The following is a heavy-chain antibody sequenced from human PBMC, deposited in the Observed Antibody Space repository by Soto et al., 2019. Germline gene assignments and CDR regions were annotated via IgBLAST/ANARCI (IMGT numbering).Heavy chain of an antibody. CDR2: CRNKVNSYTT. D-gene: IGHD2-2*01. CDR1: GFTFGDHY. Sequence: QLVESGGGLVQPGASLRLSCAASGFTFGDHYMDWVRQAPGKGLEWVARCRNKVNSYTTDYAASVKGRFTISRDDSQNSVYLQMNSLKIEDTAVYYCARAPTEYHPAADYWGRGTLVTVSS. J-gene: IGHJ4*02. CDR3: ARAPTEYHPAADY. V-gene: IGHV3-72*01.